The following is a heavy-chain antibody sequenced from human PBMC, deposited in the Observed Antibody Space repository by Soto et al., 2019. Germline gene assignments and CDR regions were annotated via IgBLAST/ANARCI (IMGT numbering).Heavy chain of an antibody. V-gene: IGHV3-21*01. Sequence: GGSLRLSCAASGFTFSSYSMNWVRQAPGKGLEWVSSISSSSSYIYYADSVKGRFTISRDNAKNSLYLQMNSLRAEDTAVYYCARDRGPIVLVPAAIHAFDYWGQGALVTVS. J-gene: IGHJ4*02. D-gene: IGHD2-2*01. CDR3: ARDRGPIVLVPAAIHAFDY. CDR2: ISSSSSYI. CDR1: GFTFSSYS.